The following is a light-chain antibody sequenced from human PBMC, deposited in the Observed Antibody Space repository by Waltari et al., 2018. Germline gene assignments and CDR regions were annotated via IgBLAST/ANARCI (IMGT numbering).Light chain of an antibody. J-gene: IGLJ1*01. Sequence: SYVLTQPPPVSVAPGKTARITCGGNNLGSKSVHWYQQKPGQAPVLVIYYDSDRPSGIPERFSGSNSGNTATLTISRVEAGDEADYYCQVWDSSSDHLYVFGTGTKVTVL. CDR1: NLGSKS. CDR2: YDS. V-gene: IGLV3-21*04. CDR3: QVWDSSSDHLYV.